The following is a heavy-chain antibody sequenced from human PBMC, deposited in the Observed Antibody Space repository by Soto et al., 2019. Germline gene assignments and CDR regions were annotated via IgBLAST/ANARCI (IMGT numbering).Heavy chain of an antibody. CDR1: GFTFSNYA. Sequence: VQLVXXGXGXXXXXXXLXXXXAAXGFTFSNYAVHWVRQAPGKGLEWVAVISYDGGNKYYADSVKGRFTISRDNSNDTLYLQMNSLRAEDTAVYYCARDRGWELGPGDYWGQGTLVTVSS. CDR3: ARDRGWELGPGDY. D-gene: IGHD1-26*01. V-gene: IGHV3-30-3*01. CDR2: ISYDGGNK. J-gene: IGHJ4*02.